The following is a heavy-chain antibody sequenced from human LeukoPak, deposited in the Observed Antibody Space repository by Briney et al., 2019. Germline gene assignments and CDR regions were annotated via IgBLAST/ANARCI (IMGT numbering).Heavy chain of an antibody. V-gene: IGHV1-8*02. CDR1: GYSFTSYG. J-gene: IGHJ4*02. CDR2: MNPNSGNT. D-gene: IGHD2-2*01. CDR3: ARVRRYCSSTSCDNPVGY. Sequence: ASVTVSCTASGYSFTSYGMHWVRQATGQGLEWMGWMNPNSGNTGYAQKFQGRVTMTRNTSISTAYMELSSLRSEDTAVYYCARVRRYCSSTSCDNPVGYWGQGTLVTVSS.